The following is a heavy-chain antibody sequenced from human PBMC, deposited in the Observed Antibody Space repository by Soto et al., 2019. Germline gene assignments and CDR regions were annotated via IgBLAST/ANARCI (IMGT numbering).Heavy chain of an antibody. CDR1: GFTFSSYS. CDR2: ISSSSTTI. CDR3: ARGSPFLP. V-gene: IGHV3-48*02. J-gene: IGHJ5*02. Sequence: GGSLRLSCAASGFTFSSYSMNWVRQAPGKGLEWVSYISSSSTTIYYTDSVKGRFTISRDNAKNSLYLQMSSLRDEDTAVYYCARGSPFLPWGQGTLVTVS.